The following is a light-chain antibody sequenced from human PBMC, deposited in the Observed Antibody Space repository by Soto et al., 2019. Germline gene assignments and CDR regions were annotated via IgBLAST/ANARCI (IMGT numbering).Light chain of an antibody. Sequence: EIVLTRSPGTVSLSPGERAALCCRASQSVSSSYLAWYQHKPGQAPRLLIYDASSRATGIPDRFSGSGSGTDFTLTISRLETEDFAVYYCQQYGSSPSFGGGTKVDIK. J-gene: IGKJ4*01. CDR1: QSVSSSY. CDR2: DAS. V-gene: IGKV3-20*01. CDR3: QQYGSSPS.